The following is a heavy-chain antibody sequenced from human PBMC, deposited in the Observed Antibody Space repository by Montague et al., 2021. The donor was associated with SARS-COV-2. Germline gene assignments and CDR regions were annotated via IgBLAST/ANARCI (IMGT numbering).Heavy chain of an antibody. Sequence: SETLSLTCTVSGGCITNNIDYWAWIRQPPGKGLEWIGSIYYTGNTYYNPSLKSRVTISVVTSKNHFTLKLSSVTAAETAVYYCARLKRYFDSSGSPSAFDFWGQGTKVTVSS. V-gene: IGHV4-39*02. D-gene: IGHD3-22*01. CDR3: ARLKRYFDSSGSPSAFDF. CDR1: GGCITNNIDY. CDR2: IYYTGNT. J-gene: IGHJ3*01.